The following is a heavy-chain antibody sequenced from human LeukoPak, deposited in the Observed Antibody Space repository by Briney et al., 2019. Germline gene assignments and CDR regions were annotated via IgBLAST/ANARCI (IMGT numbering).Heavy chain of an antibody. CDR3: ARVGVTYYYYYGMDV. CDR1: GFTFSSYS. D-gene: IGHD2-8*01. V-gene: IGHV3-48*01. CDR2: ISGSSSTI. J-gene: IGHJ6*02. Sequence: GGSLRLSCAASGFTFSSYSMNWVRQGPGKGLEWVSYISGSSSTIYYADSVKGRFTISRDNAKNSLYLQMNSLRAEDTAVYYCARVGVTYYYYYGMDVWGQGTTVTVSS.